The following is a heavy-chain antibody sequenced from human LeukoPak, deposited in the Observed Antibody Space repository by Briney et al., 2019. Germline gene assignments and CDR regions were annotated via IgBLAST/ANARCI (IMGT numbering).Heavy chain of an antibody. D-gene: IGHD1-26*01. CDR1: GLTFSRCP. Sequence: GGSLRLSCAASGLTFSRCPMSWVRQALGEGLEWVSAISGGGDGTYYADSVKGRFTISRDNSENTVYLQMNSLRAEDTAVYYCASPGESSSRFNYWGQGTLVTVSS. CDR2: ISGGGDGT. CDR3: ASPGESSSRFNY. V-gene: IGHV3-23*01. J-gene: IGHJ4*02.